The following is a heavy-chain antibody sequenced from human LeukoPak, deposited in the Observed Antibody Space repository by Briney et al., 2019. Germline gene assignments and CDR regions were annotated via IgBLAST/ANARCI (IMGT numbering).Heavy chain of an antibody. Sequence: SETLSLTCAVSGVSFNNYYWSWVRQTPGKGLEWIGEINHSGYTNDSPSLKSRVTLSIDTSRKQFSLNLRSVTVADTGIYYCTRMTTGYDYWGQGTLVTVSS. J-gene: IGHJ4*02. D-gene: IGHD4-17*01. CDR2: INHSGYT. V-gene: IGHV4-34*01. CDR1: GVSFNNYY. CDR3: TRMTTGYDY.